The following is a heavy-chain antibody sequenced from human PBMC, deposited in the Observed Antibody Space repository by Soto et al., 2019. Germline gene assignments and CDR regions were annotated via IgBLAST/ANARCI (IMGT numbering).Heavy chain of an antibody. Sequence: QVQLVQSGAEVKKPGASVKVSCKASGYTFTGYYMHWVRQAPGQGLEWMGWINPNSGGTNYAQKCQGWVTMTRDTAISTAYMELSRLRSDDTAVYYCARSERDSSAQRGWFDPWGQGTLVTVSS. CDR1: GYTFTGYY. CDR3: ARSERDSSAQRGWFDP. J-gene: IGHJ5*02. CDR2: INPNSGGT. D-gene: IGHD6-19*01. V-gene: IGHV1-2*04.